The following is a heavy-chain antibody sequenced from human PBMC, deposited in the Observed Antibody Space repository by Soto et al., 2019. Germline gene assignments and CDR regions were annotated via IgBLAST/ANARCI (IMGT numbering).Heavy chain of an antibody. Sequence: EVQLLESGGGLVQPGGSLRLSCAASGFTFADYAMTWVRQAPGKGLEWVSAISGSGGSTYYADSVKGRFTISRDNSKNTLYLQMNSLRAEDTAVYYGAKGSPVVAAVDWFDPWGQGTLVTVSS. CDR2: ISGSGGST. CDR1: GFTFADYA. D-gene: IGHD2-15*01. CDR3: AKGSPVVAAVDWFDP. J-gene: IGHJ5*02. V-gene: IGHV3-23*01.